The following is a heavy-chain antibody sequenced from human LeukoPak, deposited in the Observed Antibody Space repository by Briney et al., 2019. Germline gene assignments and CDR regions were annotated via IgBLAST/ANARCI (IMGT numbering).Heavy chain of an antibody. CDR3: ATTLDYGCFDP. CDR2: FYASGIT. D-gene: IGHD3-16*01. V-gene: IGHV4-4*07. CDR1: GGSISSYS. J-gene: IGHJ5*02. Sequence: MSSETLSLTCTVSGGSISSYSWSWIRQPAGNGLEWIGLFYASGITNYNPSLKTRVTISVDTSKNQSSLNLRSVTAADTAIYYCATTLDYGCFDPWGQGALVTVSS.